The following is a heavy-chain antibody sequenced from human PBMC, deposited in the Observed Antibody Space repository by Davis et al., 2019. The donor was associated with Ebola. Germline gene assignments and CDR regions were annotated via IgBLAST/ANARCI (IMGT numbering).Heavy chain of an antibody. D-gene: IGHD2-15*01. V-gene: IGHV4-34*01. CDR3: ARESGNCSGGSCYNGYFDL. Sequence: SETLSLTCAVYGGSFSGYYWSWIRQPPGKGLEWIGEINHSGSTNYNPSLKSRVTISVDTSKNQFSLKLSSVTAADTAVYYCARESGNCSGGSCYNGYFDLWGRGTLVTVSS. CDR2: INHSGST. J-gene: IGHJ2*01. CDR1: GGSFSGYY.